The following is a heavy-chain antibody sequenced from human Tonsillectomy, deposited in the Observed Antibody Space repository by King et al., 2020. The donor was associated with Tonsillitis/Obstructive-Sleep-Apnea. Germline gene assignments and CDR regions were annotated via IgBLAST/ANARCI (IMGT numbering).Heavy chain of an antibody. D-gene: IGHD4-17*01. CDR2: INQSGST. CDR1: GGSFSGYY. V-gene: IGHV4-34*01. Sequence: VQLQQWGAGLLKPSETLSLTCAVYGGSFSGYYWSWIRQPPGKGLEWIGEINQSGSTNYNLSLKSRVTISVDTSKNLFSLNLSSVIAADTSVYYCARGPDYGDYDYWGQGTLVTVSS. J-gene: IGHJ4*02. CDR3: ARGPDYGDYDY.